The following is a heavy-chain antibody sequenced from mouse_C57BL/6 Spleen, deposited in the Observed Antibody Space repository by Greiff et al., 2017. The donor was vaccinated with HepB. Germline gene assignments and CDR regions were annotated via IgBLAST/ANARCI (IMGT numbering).Heavy chain of an antibody. Sequence: VQLQQSGPELVKPGASVKISCKASGYAFSSSWMNWVKQRPGKGLEWIGRIYPGDGDTNYNGKFKGKATLTADKSSSTAYMQLSSLTSEDSAVYFCAYTVVATRYFDVWGTGTTVTVSS. CDR3: AYTVVATRYFDV. V-gene: IGHV1-82*01. D-gene: IGHD1-1*01. J-gene: IGHJ1*03. CDR1: GYAFSSSW. CDR2: IYPGDGDT.